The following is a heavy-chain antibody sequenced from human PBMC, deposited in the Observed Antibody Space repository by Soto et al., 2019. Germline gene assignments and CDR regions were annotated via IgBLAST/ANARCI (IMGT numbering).Heavy chain of an antibody. CDR3: ARLRDGYNSFDY. V-gene: IGHV4-30-4*01. J-gene: IGHJ4*02. Sequence: SETLSLTCTVSGGSINSNAFYWSWIRQPPGKGLEWIGYIHNSGSSHYRPSLKSRVNISLDTSKNQFSLKVRSVTAADTAVYSCARLRDGYNSFDYWGQGILVTVSS. D-gene: IGHD5-12*01. CDR2: IHNSGSS. CDR1: GGSINSNAFY.